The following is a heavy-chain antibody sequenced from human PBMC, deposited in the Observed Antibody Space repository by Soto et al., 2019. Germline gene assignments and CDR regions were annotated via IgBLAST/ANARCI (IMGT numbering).Heavy chain of an antibody. CDR3: ARISYWVKDY. V-gene: IGHV4-61*01. Sequence: SETLSLTCTVSGASLSSGSYYWSWIRQPPGKGLEWIGYFYYTGTTKYNPSLESRVTISADTSKNQFSPNLTSVTAADTAVYYCARISYWVKDYWGQGALVTAPQ. CDR2: FYYTGTT. CDR1: GASLSSGSYY. D-gene: IGHD2-8*02. J-gene: IGHJ4*02.